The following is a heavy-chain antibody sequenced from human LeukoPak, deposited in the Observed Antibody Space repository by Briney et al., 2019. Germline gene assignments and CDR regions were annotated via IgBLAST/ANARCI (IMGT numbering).Heavy chain of an antibody. CDR2: MYHSEST. Sequence: SETLPLTCAVSGYSISRGYSWGWIRQPPGKGLEWIGNMYHSESTHYNPSLKSRATISPDTSKNQFSLKLTSVTASDTAVYYCARFDHVWETHGMDAFDLWGQGTMVTVSS. CDR3: ARFDHVWETHGMDAFDL. CDR1: GYSISRGYS. D-gene: IGHD3-16*01. J-gene: IGHJ3*01. V-gene: IGHV4-38-2*01.